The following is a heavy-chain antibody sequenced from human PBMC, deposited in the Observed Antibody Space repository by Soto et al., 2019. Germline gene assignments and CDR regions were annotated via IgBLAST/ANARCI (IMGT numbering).Heavy chain of an antibody. CDR1: GYSIISSNYY. CDR3: ARHGIQVSHDV. J-gene: IGHJ6*02. Sequence: PSESLSISRPVSGYSIISSNYYWGWIRQPPGKGLEWIGTISYSGSTYYNPSLNGRVTISVDTSKNQFSLKLTSLTAADTAVYYCARHGIQVSHDVWGQGTTVTVSS. D-gene: IGHD5-18*01. V-gene: IGHV4-39*01. CDR2: ISYSGST.